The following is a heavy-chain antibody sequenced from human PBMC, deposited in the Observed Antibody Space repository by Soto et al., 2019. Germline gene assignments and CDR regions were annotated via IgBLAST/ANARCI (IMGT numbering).Heavy chain of an antibody. D-gene: IGHD6-13*01. CDR2: IYTSGST. V-gene: IGHV4-4*07. Sequence: SETLSLTCTVSGGPISAFFWNWIRQSPGKGLEWIGRIYTSGSTNYNPSLKSRVTMSVDTSKNQFSLKLSSVTAADADVYYCARGWQLDIWGQGTMVTVSS. J-gene: IGHJ3*02. CDR1: GGPISAFF. CDR3: ARGWQLDI.